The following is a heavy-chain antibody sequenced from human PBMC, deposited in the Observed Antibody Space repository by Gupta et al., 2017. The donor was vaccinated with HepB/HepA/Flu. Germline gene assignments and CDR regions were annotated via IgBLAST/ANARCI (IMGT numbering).Heavy chain of an antibody. CDR3: ALTRDDYYDSSGYYDY. CDR2: IFSNDEK. J-gene: IGHJ4*02. V-gene: IGHV2-26*01. D-gene: IGHD3-22*01. CDR1: GFSLSNARMG. Sequence: QVTLKEYGLVLVKPTETLTLPCTVSGFSLSNARMGVSWIRQPPGKALEWLAHIFSNDEKSYRTSLKSRLTNSKDTSKSQVVLTMTNMDPVDTATYYCALTRDDYYDSSGYYDYWGQGTLVTVSS.